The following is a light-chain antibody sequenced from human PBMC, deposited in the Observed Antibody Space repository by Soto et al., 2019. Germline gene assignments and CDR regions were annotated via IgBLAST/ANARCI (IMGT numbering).Light chain of an antibody. CDR2: EVN. J-gene: IGLJ1*01. CDR3: SSYAGSINV. Sequence: QSALTQPPSASGSPGQSVAISCTGTSSDVGGYNYVSWYQQHPGKAPKLMIYEVNTRPSGVPDRFSGSKSGNTASLTVSGLQAEDEADYYCSSYAGSINVFGTGTKLTVL. V-gene: IGLV2-8*01. CDR1: SSDVGGYNY.